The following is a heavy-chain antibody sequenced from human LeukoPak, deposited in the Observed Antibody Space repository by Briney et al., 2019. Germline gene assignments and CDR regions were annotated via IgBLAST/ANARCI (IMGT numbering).Heavy chain of an antibody. Sequence: SETLSLTCTVSGGSISSSSYYWGWIRQPPGKGLEWIGSIYYSGSTYYNPSLKSRVTISVDTSKNQFSLKLSSVTAADTAVYYCARRSNYVDYWGQGTMVTVSS. CDR3: ARRSNYVDY. J-gene: IGHJ4*02. V-gene: IGHV4-39*01. CDR1: GGSISSSSYY. D-gene: IGHD4-11*01. CDR2: IYYSGST.